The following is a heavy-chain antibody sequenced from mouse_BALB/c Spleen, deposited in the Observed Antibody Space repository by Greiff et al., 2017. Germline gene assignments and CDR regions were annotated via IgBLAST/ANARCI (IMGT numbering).Heavy chain of an antibody. CDR3: AREDDGYGAWFAY. D-gene: IGHD2-3*01. Sequence: VQLQQSGAELVRPGTSVKVSCKASGYAFTNYLIEWVKQRPGHGLKWIGVINPGSGGTNYNEKFKGKATLTADKSSSTAYMQLSSLTSDDSAVYYCAREDDGYGAWFAYWGQGTLVTVSA. CDR2: INPGSGGT. CDR1: GYAFTNYL. J-gene: IGHJ3*01. V-gene: IGHV1-54*01.